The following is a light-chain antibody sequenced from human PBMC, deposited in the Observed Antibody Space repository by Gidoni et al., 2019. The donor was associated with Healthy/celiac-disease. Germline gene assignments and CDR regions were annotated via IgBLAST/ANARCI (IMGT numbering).Light chain of an antibody. CDR1: QDISNY. V-gene: IGKV1-33*01. CDR2: DAS. CDR3: QQYDNPPP. Sequence: IQMAQSPSSLSASVGDRVTITCQASQDISNYLNWYQQKTGKAPKLLIYDASNLETGVPSRFSGSGSGTDFTFTISSLQPEDIATYYCQQYDNPPPFGPGTKVDIK. J-gene: IGKJ3*01.